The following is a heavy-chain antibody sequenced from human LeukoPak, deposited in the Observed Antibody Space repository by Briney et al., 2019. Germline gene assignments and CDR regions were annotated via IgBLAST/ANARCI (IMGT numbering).Heavy chain of an antibody. V-gene: IGHV3-7*01. J-gene: IGHJ4*02. Sequence: GGSLRLSCAASGFTFNKSWMSWVRQAPGRRQEWVDNIKEDGTQKYYVDSVRGRFTISRDNAENSLYLQMNGLGDEDTAVYYCAKTGERDYWGRGTLVTVSS. CDR2: IKEDGTQK. CDR3: AKTGERDY. D-gene: IGHD7-27*01. CDR1: GFTFNKSW.